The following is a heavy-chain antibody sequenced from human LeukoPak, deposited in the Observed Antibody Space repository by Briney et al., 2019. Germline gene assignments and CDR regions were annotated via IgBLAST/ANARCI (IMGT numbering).Heavy chain of an antibody. J-gene: IGHJ4*02. V-gene: IGHV1-2*04. CDR3: ARGGMRDTAMVLFDY. Sequence: GASVKVSCKASGYTFTGYYMHWVRQAPGQGLEWMGWINPNSGGTNYAQKFQGWVTMTRDTPISTAYMELSRLRSDDTAVYYCARGGMRDTAMVLFDYWGQGTLVTVSS. CDR2: INPNSGGT. D-gene: IGHD5-18*01. CDR1: GYTFTGYY.